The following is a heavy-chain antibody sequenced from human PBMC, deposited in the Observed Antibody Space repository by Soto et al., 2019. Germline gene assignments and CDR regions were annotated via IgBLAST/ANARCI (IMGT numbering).Heavy chain of an antibody. J-gene: IGHJ4*02. V-gene: IGHV3-23*01. D-gene: IGHD3-22*01. Sequence: GGSLRLSCAASGFTFSSYAMSWVRQAPGKGLEWVSAISGSGGSTYYADSVKGRFTISRDNSKNTLYLQMNSLRAEDTAVYYCAKLLRGGRDGGYSCYYCMDVWGQGTLVTVSS. CDR1: GFTFSSYA. CDR2: ISGSGGST. CDR3: AKLLRGGRDGGYSCYYCMDV.